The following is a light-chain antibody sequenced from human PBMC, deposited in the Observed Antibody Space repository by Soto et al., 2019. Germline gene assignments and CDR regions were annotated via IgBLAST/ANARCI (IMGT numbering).Light chain of an antibody. V-gene: IGKV1-5*03. Sequence: DIQMTQSPSTLSASVGDRVTITCRASQSMSRWLAWYQQKPGKDPKRLVYKASTLESGVPLRFSGSGSGTEFTLTISSVQPDDSATYYCQQYSTSPYNFGQGPRLEIK. CDR1: QSMSRW. J-gene: IGKJ2*01. CDR2: KAS. CDR3: QQYSTSPYN.